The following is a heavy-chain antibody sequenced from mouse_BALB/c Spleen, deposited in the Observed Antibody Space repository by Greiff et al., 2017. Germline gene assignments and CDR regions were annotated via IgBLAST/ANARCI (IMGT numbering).Heavy chain of an antibody. V-gene: IGHV1-14*01. CDR1: GYTFTSYV. J-gene: IGHJ4*01. Sequence: EVQRVESGPELVKPGASVKMSCKASGYTFTSYVMHWVKQKPGQGLEWIGYINPYNDGTKYNEKFKGKATLTSDKSSSTAYMELSSLTSEDSAVYYCARYVVDYYAMDYWGQGTSVTVSS. CDR3: ARYVVDYYAMDY. D-gene: IGHD1-1*01. CDR2: INPYNDGT.